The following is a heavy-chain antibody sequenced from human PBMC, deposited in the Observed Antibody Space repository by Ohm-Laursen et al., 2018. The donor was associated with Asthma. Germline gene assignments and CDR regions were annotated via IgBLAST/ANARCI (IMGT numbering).Heavy chain of an antibody. CDR3: ASGRGGVVVATDWFDP. Sequence: SLRLSCAASGFTFSSYAMHWVRQAPGKGLEWVAVISYDGSNKDYADSVKGRFTISRDNSKNTLYLQMNSLRAEDTAVYYCASGRGGVVVATDWFDPWGQGTLVTVSS. CDR1: GFTFSSYA. D-gene: IGHD2-15*01. V-gene: IGHV3-30-3*01. J-gene: IGHJ5*02. CDR2: ISYDGSNK.